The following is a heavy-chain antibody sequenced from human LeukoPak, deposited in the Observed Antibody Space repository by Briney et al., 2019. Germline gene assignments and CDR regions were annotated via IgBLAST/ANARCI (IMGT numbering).Heavy chain of an antibody. CDR3: ARGPRPGSSGYPNLDD. CDR1: GFTFSSYE. J-gene: IGHJ4*02. Sequence: PGGSLRLSCAASGFTFSSYEMNWVRQAPGKGLEWVSLIYSGSSTNYADSVKGRFTISRDDSKNTLYLQMNSLRAEDTAAYYCARGPRPGSSGYPNLDDWGQGTLVTVSS. D-gene: IGHD3-22*01. CDR2: IYSGSST. V-gene: IGHV3-53*01.